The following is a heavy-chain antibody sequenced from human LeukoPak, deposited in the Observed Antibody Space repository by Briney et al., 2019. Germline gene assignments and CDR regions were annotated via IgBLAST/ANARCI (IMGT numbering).Heavy chain of an antibody. J-gene: IGHJ4*02. CDR2: INTDTGNP. CDR1: GYTFTTYA. Sequence: GASVTVSCKASGYTFTTYAMNWVRQAPGQGLEWMGWINTDTGNPTYAQGFTGRFVFSLDTSVSTAYLQISSLKAEDTAVYYCARGYCSGGSCHTLDYWGQGTLVTVSS. CDR3: ARGYCSGGSCHTLDY. D-gene: IGHD2-15*01. V-gene: IGHV7-4-1*02.